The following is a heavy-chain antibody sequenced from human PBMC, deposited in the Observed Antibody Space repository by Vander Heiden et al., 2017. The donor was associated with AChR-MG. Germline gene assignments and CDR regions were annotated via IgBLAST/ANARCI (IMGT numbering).Heavy chain of an antibody. CDR3: AREGIAAAGTSWFDP. Sequence: QVQLVASGGGVVQPGRSLRLASAAAGFTFIGCGMHWVRQAPGKGREWVAVIWYDGSNKYYADSVKGRFTISRDNSKNTLYLQMNSLRAEDTAVYYCAREGIAAAGTSWFDPWGQGTLVTVSS. J-gene: IGHJ5*02. CDR2: IWYDGSNK. D-gene: IGHD6-13*01. V-gene: IGHV3-33*01. CDR1: GFTFIGCG.